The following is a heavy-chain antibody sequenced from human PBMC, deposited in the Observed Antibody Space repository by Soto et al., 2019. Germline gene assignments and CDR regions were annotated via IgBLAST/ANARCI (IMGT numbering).Heavy chain of an antibody. Sequence: EVQLVESGGGLVQPGGSLRLSCAASGFTFSSYWMSWVRQAPGKGLEWVANKKQDGSEKYYVDSVKGRFTISRDNAKNSLYLQMNGLRAEYTAVYYCASLSGWEYYYYYGMDFCGQGTTVTFSS. CDR2: KKQDGSEK. V-gene: IGHV3-7*01. CDR1: GFTFSSYW. CDR3: ASLSGWEYYYYYGMDF. J-gene: IGHJ6*02. D-gene: IGHD6-19*01.